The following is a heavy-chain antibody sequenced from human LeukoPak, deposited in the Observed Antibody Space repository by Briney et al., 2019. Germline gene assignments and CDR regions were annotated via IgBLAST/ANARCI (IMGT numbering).Heavy chain of an antibody. Sequence: ASVKVSCKASGYTFTSYYMHWVRQAPGQGLEWMGIINPSGGSTSYAQKFQGRVTMTRDTSTSTVYMELSSLRAEDTAVYYCAREPPGYYGSGSYYNEDYWGQGTLVTVSS. CDR1: GYTFTSYY. CDR3: AREPPGYYGSGSYYNEDY. CDR2: INPSGGST. J-gene: IGHJ4*02. D-gene: IGHD3-10*01. V-gene: IGHV1-46*01.